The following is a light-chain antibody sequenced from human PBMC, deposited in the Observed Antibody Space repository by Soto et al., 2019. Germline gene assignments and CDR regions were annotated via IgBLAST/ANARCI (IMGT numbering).Light chain of an antibody. CDR2: EVS. Sequence: QSVLTQPASVSGSPGQSITISCTGTSSDVGAYGYVSWYQQHPGKAPKLMIYEVSYRPSGVSNSFSGSKSGNAASLTISGLQAEDEADYYCSSYTTSSAVVFGGGTKLTVL. CDR3: SSYTTSSAVV. CDR1: SSDVGAYGY. J-gene: IGLJ2*01. V-gene: IGLV2-14*01.